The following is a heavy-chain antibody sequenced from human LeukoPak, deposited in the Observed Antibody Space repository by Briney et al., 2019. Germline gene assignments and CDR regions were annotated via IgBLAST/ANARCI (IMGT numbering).Heavy chain of an antibody. D-gene: IGHD3-22*01. V-gene: IGHV1-46*01. CDR2: INPSGGST. CDR3: AGDLDSSGYENHFDY. CDR1: GYTFTSYY. Sequence: ASVKVSCKASGYTFTSYYMHWVRQAPGQGLEWMGIINPSGGSTSYAQKFQGRVTMTRDTSTSTVYMELSSLRSEDTAVYYCAGDLDSSGYENHFDYWGQGTLVTVSS. J-gene: IGHJ4*02.